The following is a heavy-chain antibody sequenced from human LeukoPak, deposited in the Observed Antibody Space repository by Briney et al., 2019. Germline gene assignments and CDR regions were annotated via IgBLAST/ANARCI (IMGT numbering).Heavy chain of an antibody. CDR2: INPSGGST. D-gene: IGHD2-15*01. V-gene: IGHV1-46*01. CDR1: GYTFTIYY. Sequence: ASVNVSCKASGYTFTIYYMHWVRQAPGQGLEWMGIINPSGGSTSYAQKFQGRVTMTRDTSTSTVYMELSSLRSEDTAVYYCAREDIVVVVAATPSPFDPWGQGTLVTVSS. J-gene: IGHJ5*02. CDR3: AREDIVVVVAATPSPFDP.